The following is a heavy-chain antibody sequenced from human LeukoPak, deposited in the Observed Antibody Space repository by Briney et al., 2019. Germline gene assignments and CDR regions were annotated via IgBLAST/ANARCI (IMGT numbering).Heavy chain of an antibody. V-gene: IGHV4-59*08. CDR3: ARHAVYAGSGWAFDY. Sequence: PSETLSLTCTVSGGSISSYYWSWIRQPPGKGLEWIGYIYYSGSTNYNPSLKSRVTISVDTSKNQFSLNLNSVTAADTAVYYCARHAVYAGSGWAFDYWGQGTLVTVSS. D-gene: IGHD6-19*01. J-gene: IGHJ4*02. CDR1: GGSISSYY. CDR2: IYYSGST.